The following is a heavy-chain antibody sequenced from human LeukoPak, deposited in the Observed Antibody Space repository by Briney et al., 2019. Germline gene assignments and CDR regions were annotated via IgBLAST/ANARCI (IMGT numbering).Heavy chain of an antibody. J-gene: IGHJ4*02. D-gene: IGHD2-15*01. CDR3: AKAPVTTCSGAYCYPFDY. V-gene: IGHV3-23*01. CDR2: ISVSGNT. Sequence: PGGPLRLSCAASGFTLSSYAMSLVRQGPGKGLEWVSAISVSGNTYHADSVKGRFTISRDSSKNTLYLQMNSLRAGDAAVYYCAKAPVTTCSGAYCYPFDYWSQGTLVTVSS. CDR1: GFTLSSYA.